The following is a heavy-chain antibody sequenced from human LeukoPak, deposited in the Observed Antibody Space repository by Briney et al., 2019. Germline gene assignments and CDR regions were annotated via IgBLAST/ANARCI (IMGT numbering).Heavy chain of an antibody. Sequence: TSETLSLTCAVSGGSISSSNWWSWVRQPPGKGLEWIGEIYHSGSTNYNPSLKSRVTISVDKSKNQFSLKLSSVTAADTAVYYCARTGHYDSSGYYLDAFDIWGQGTMVTVSS. CDR2: IYHSGST. J-gene: IGHJ3*02. D-gene: IGHD3-22*01. V-gene: IGHV4-4*02. CDR3: ARTGHYDSSGYYLDAFDI. CDR1: GGSISSSNW.